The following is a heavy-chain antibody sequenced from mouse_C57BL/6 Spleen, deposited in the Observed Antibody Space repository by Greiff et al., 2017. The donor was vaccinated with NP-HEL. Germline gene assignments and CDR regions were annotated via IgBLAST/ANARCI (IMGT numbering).Heavy chain of an antibody. CDR2: IDPSDSET. Sequence: VQLQQPGAELVRPGSSVKLSCKASGYTFTSYWMHWVKQRPIQGLEWIGNIDPSDSETHYNQKFKDKATLTVDKSSSTAYMQLSSLTSEDSAVYYCARSVYYSNYGYAMDYWGQGTSVTVSS. CDR3: ARSVYYSNYGYAMDY. V-gene: IGHV1-52*01. CDR1: GYTFTSYW. J-gene: IGHJ4*01. D-gene: IGHD2-5*01.